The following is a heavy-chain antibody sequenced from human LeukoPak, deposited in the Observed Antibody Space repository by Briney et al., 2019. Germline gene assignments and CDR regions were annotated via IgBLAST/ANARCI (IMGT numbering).Heavy chain of an antibody. V-gene: IGHV1-69*10. CDR3: AREGYSSAIEGAFDI. J-gene: IGHJ3*02. D-gene: IGHD6-19*01. CDR2: IIPILGIA. Sequence: SVKVSCKASGGTFSSYAISWVRQAPGQGLEWMGGIIPILGIANYAQKFQGRVTITADKSTSTAYMELSSLRSEDTAVYYCAREGYSSAIEGAFDIWGQGTMVTVSS. CDR1: GGTFSSYA.